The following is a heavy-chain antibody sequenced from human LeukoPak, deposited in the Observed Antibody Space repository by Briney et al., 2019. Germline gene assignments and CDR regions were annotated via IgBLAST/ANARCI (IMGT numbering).Heavy chain of an antibody. D-gene: IGHD3-22*01. CDR1: GFTFSDYD. V-gene: IGHV3-11*01. Sequence: GGSLRLSCVASGFTFSDYDMSWIRQAPGTGLEWISYISSSGSTINYADSMKGRVALSRDNAKNSLYLQMKSLRAEDTAVYYCARGDVAYYYEIGGQFDYWGQGALVTVSS. J-gene: IGHJ4*02. CDR3: ARGDVAYYYEIGGQFDY. CDR2: ISSSGSTI.